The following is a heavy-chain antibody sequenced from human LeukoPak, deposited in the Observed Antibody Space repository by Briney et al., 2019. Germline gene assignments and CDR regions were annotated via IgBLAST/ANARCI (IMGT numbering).Heavy chain of an antibody. Sequence: GESLKISCKGSGYRFTSYWIGWVRQMPGKGLEWMGIIYPGDSDTRYSPSSEGQVTISADKSFTTAYLQWSSLKASDTAMYYCARQITDQSSGYDSIDYWGQGTLVTVSS. J-gene: IGHJ4*02. D-gene: IGHD5-12*01. CDR2: IYPGDSDT. CDR1: GYRFTSYW. CDR3: ARQITDQSSGYDSIDY. V-gene: IGHV5-51*01.